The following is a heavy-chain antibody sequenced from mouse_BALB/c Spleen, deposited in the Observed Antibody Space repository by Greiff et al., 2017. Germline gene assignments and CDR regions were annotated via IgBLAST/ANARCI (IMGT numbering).Heavy chain of an antibody. J-gene: IGHJ2*01. V-gene: IGHV1-54*01. CDR2: INPGSGGT. D-gene: IGHD2-4*01. Sequence: QVQLQQSGAELVRPGTSVKVSCKASGYAFTNYLIEWVKQRPGQGLEWIGVINPGSGGTNYNEKFKGKATLTADKSSSTAYMQLSSLTSDDSAVYFCAKSTMINGYFDYWGQGTTLTVSS. CDR3: AKSTMINGYFDY. CDR1: GYAFTNYL.